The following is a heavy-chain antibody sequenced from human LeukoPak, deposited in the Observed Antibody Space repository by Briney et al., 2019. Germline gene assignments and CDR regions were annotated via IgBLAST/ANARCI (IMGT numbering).Heavy chain of an antibody. D-gene: IGHD3-22*01. CDR3: ARDEYTVDSSGYSAGGNY. Sequence: AGSLRLSCATSDFSFSSHWMHWVRQAPGKGLEWVSSISSSSSYIYYADSVKGRFTISRDNAKNSLYLQMNSLRAEDTAVYYCARDEYTVDSSGYSAGGNYWGQGTLVTVSS. CDR1: DFSFSSHW. CDR2: ISSSSSYI. V-gene: IGHV3-21*01. J-gene: IGHJ4*02.